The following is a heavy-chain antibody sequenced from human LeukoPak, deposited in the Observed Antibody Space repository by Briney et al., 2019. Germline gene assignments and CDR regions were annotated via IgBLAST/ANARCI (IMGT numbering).Heavy chain of an antibody. CDR3: ARPAYCSSTSCYPSWFDP. J-gene: IGHJ5*02. D-gene: IGHD2-2*01. Sequence: GESLKISCKGSGYSFTSYWIGWVRQMPGKGLEWMGIIYPGDSDTRYSPSFQGQVTTSADKSISTAYLQWSSLKASDTAMYYCARPAYCSSTSCYPSWFDPWGQGTLVTVSS. CDR2: IYPGDSDT. V-gene: IGHV5-51*01. CDR1: GYSFTSYW.